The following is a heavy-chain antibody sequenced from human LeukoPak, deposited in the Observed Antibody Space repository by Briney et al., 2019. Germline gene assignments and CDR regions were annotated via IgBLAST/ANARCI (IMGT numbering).Heavy chain of an antibody. V-gene: IGHV3-66*01. CDR2: IYSGGGT. J-gene: IGHJ4*02. Sequence: GGSLRLSCAASGFTVSSNYMSWVRQAPGKGLEWVSAIYSGGGTYYADSVKGRFTISRDNSKNTLYLQMNSLRAEDTAVYYCARVEGSGSYPFDYWGQGTLVTVSS. CDR3: ARVEGSGSYPFDY. CDR1: GFTVSSNY. D-gene: IGHD3-10*01.